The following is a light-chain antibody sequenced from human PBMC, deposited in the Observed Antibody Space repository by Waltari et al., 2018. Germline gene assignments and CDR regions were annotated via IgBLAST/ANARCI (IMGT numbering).Light chain of an antibody. Sequence: QSVLTQPPSASGTPGQRVTISCSGSSSNIGSNTVTWYQQLPGTAPKLLIYSNNQRPSGVPDRFPGSKSGTSASLAISGLQSEDEADYYCAAWDDSLNGLYVFGTGTKVTVL. J-gene: IGLJ1*01. CDR2: SNN. CDR3: AAWDDSLNGLYV. CDR1: SSNIGSNT. V-gene: IGLV1-44*01.